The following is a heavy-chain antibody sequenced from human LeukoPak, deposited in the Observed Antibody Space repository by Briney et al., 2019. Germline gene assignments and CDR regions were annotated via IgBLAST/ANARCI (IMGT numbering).Heavy chain of an antibody. Sequence: ASVKVSCKASGYTFTSYGISWVRQAPGQGLEWMGWISAYNGNTNYAQKLQGRVTMTTDTSTSTAYMELRSLRSDDTAVYYRARDLDIVVVVVAPNFDYWGQGTLVTVSS. J-gene: IGHJ4*02. V-gene: IGHV1-18*01. CDR3: ARDLDIVVVVVAPNFDY. D-gene: IGHD2-15*01. CDR2: ISAYNGNT. CDR1: GYTFTSYG.